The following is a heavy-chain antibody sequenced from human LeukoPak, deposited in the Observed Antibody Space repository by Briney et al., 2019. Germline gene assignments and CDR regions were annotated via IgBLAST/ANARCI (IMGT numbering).Heavy chain of an antibody. CDR1: GGSFSGYY. Sequence: PSETLSLTCAVYGGSFSGYYWSWIRQPAGKGLEWIGEINHSGSTNYNPSLKSRVTISVDTSKNQFSLKLSSVTAADTAVYYCARGGRGYDSDWFDPWGQGTLVTVSS. V-gene: IGHV4-34*01. J-gene: IGHJ5*02. CDR2: INHSGST. D-gene: IGHD5-12*01. CDR3: ARGGRGYDSDWFDP.